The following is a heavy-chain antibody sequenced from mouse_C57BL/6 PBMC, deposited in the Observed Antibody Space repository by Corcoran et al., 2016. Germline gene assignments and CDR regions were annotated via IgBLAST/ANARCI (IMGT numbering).Heavy chain of an antibody. Sequence: QVQLQQSGAELVKPGASVKISCKASGYAFSSYWMNWVKQRPGKGLEWIGQIYPGDGDTNYNGKFKGKATLTADKSSSTAYMQLSSLTSEDSAVYFCARLEGYGDFPYAMDYWGQGTSVTVSS. CDR3: ARLEGYGDFPYAMDY. CDR2: IYPGDGDT. J-gene: IGHJ4*01. CDR1: GYAFSSYW. V-gene: IGHV1-80*01. D-gene: IGHD2-2*01.